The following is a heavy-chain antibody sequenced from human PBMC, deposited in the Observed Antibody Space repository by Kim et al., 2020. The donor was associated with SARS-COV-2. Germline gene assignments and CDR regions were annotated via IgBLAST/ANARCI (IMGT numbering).Heavy chain of an antibody. CDR1: GFTFSGYG. J-gene: IGHJ4*02. CDR2: ISYHGSNK. CDR3: AKDLEPGYQQLVPGVDY. D-gene: IGHD6-6*01. V-gene: IGHV3-30*18. Sequence: AGSLRLSCAASGFTFSGYGMHWVRQAPGKGLEWVAIISYHGSNKYYADSVKGRFTISRDNSRNTLYLQMNSLRAEDTAVYYWAKDLEPGYQQLVPGVDYWGQGTLVTVSS.